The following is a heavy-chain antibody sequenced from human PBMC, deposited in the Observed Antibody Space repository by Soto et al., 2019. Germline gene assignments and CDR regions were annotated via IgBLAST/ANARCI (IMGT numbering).Heavy chain of an antibody. CDR3: ARPLAGPFDY. CDR2: IYYSGST. Sequence: SETLSLTCTVSGGSISSSSYYWGWIRQPPGKGLEWIGSIYYSGSTYYNPSLKSRVTISVDTSKNQFSLKLSSVTAADTAVYYCARPLAGPFDYWGQGTLVTVSS. D-gene: IGHD2-15*01. CDR1: GGSISSSSYY. V-gene: IGHV4-39*01. J-gene: IGHJ4*02.